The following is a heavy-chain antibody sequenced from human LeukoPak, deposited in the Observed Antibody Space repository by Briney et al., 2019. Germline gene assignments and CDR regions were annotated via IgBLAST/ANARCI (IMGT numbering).Heavy chain of an antibody. Sequence: SETLSLTCTVSGGSISSSSYYWGWIRQPPGRGLEWIGSIYYSGIAYYNPSLKSRLTISVDTSKNQFSLKLNSVTAPDTAVYYCARHGPAWDWFDPWGQGTLVTVSS. V-gene: IGHV4-39*01. CDR3: ARHGPAWDWFDP. J-gene: IGHJ5*02. CDR2: IYYSGIA. CDR1: GGSISSSSYY.